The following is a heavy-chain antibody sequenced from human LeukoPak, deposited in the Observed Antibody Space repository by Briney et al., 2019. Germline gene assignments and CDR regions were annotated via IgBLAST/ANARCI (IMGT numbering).Heavy chain of an antibody. D-gene: IGHD3-10*01. J-gene: IGHJ4*02. CDR3: ARDPGYYQGLDY. Sequence: PSETLSLTCTVSGGSISSYYWSWIRQPPGKGLEWIGYIYYCGSTNYNPSLKSRVTISVDTSKNQFSLKLSSVTAADTAVYYCARDPGYYQGLDYWGQGTLVTVSS. CDR2: IYYCGST. CDR1: GGSISSYY. V-gene: IGHV4-59*01.